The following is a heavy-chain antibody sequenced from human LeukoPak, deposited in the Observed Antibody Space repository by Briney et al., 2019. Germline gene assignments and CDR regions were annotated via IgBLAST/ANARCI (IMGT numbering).Heavy chain of an antibody. J-gene: IGHJ4*02. CDR3: ARAGITMVRGVISYY. CDR1: GFTFSSYW. CDR2: IKQDGSEK. D-gene: IGHD3-10*01. Sequence: GGSLRLSCAASGFTFSSYWMGWVRQAPGKGLEWVANIKQDGSEKYYVDSVKGRFTISRDNAKNSLYLQMNSLRAEDTAVYYCARAGITMVRGVISYYWGQGTLVTVSS. V-gene: IGHV3-7*01.